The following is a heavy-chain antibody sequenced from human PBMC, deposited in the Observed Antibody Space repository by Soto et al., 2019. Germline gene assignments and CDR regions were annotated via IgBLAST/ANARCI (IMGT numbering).Heavy chain of an antibody. V-gene: IGHV3-33*01. CDR2: IWYDGNNK. CDR3: ARGLRSLFDY. CDR1: GFTFSNYG. J-gene: IGHJ4*02. Sequence: GSLRLSCAASGFTFSNYGMHWVRQAPGKGLEWVAVIWYDGNNKYYADSVKGRFTISRDNTNNTLYVQMTSLRAEDTAVYYCARGLRSLFDYWGQGTLVTVSS.